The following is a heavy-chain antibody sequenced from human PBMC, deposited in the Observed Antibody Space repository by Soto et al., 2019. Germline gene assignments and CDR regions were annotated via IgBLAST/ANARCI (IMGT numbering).Heavy chain of an antibody. D-gene: IGHD6-6*01. CDR2: ISSNGVGT. J-gene: IGHJ6*03. CDR3: ARRARPDFYYMDV. Sequence: PGGSLRLSCAASGFTLSGYAMDWVRQAPGKGLEYVSGISSNGVGTYYANSVQGRFTISRDNSKNTVHLQMGSLRPEDMAVYYCARRARPDFYYMDVWGKGTTVTVSS. V-gene: IGHV3-64*01. CDR1: GFTLSGYA.